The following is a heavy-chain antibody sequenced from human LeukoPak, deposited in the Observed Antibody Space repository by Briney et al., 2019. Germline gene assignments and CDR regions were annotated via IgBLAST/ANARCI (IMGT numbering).Heavy chain of an antibody. CDR2: IYSAVST. CDR1: GLTVINNY. J-gene: IGHJ4*02. Sequence: GGSLRLSCAASGLTVINNYMSWVRQAPGKGLECVSVIYSAVSTYYTDSVKGRFTISRHISKNTLYLQMNSLRAEDTAVYYCARIAAAGPIDYSGQGTLVTVSS. CDR3: ARIAAAGPIDY. D-gene: IGHD6-13*01. V-gene: IGHV3-66*01.